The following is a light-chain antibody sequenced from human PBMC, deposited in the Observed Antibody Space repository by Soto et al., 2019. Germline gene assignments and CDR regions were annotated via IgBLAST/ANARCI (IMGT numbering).Light chain of an antibody. CDR3: QQYGSSLWT. Sequence: EIVLTQSPATLSLSPGERATLSCRASQSISRSLAWYQQKPGQAPRLLIYGASSRATGIPDRFSGSGSGTDFTLTISRLEPEDFAVYYCQQYGSSLWTFGQGTKVDI. CDR2: GAS. J-gene: IGKJ1*01. CDR1: QSISRS. V-gene: IGKV3-20*01.